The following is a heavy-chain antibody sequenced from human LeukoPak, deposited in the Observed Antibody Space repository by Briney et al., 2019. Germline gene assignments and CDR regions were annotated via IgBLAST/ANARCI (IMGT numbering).Heavy chain of an antibody. D-gene: IGHD5-12*01. CDR3: AKVARGYSGYEEDY. J-gene: IGHJ4*02. CDR2: SSGSGGST. CDR1: GFTFSSYA. V-gene: IGHV3-23*01. Sequence: GGSLRLSCAASGFTFSSYAMSWVRQAPGQGLEWVSASSGSGGSTYYADSVKGRFTISRDNSKNTLYLQMHSLRAEDTAVYYCAKVARGYSGYEEDYWGQGTLVTVSS.